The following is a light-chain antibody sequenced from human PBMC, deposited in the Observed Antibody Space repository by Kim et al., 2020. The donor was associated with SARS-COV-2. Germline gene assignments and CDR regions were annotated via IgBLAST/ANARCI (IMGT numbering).Light chain of an antibody. V-gene: IGKV1-39*01. CDR3: QQSYSTPYT. CDR2: AAS. J-gene: IGKJ2*01. CDR1: QTISTY. Sequence: SASVGDRVTITCRASQTISTYLNWYQQKPGKAPKLLIYAASSLRSGVPSRFSGSGSGTDFTLTISSLQPEDFATYYCQQSYSTPYTFGQGTKLEIK.